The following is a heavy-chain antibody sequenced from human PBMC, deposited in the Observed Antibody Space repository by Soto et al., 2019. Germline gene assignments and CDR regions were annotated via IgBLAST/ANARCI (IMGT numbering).Heavy chain of an antibody. J-gene: IGHJ6*02. CDR3: ARDHRSLGDYYGIDV. D-gene: IGHD3-10*01. V-gene: IGHV4-31*03. Sequence: SETLSLTCSVSGDSISSTGFYWSWICQHPGKALEWIGYIHYTGSTSYNPSLKSRLAISLDASKNQFSLSLSSVTSADTAVYYCARDHRSLGDYYGIDVWGQGTTVTVSS. CDR2: IHYTGST. CDR1: GDSISSTGFY.